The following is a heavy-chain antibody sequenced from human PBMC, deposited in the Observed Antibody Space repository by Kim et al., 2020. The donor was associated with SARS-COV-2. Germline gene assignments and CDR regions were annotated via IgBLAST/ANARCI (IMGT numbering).Heavy chain of an antibody. CDR1: GGSLSTGSYF. CDR2: IYYSGST. V-gene: IGHV4-61*01. J-gene: IGHJ4*02. Sequence: SETLSLTCTVSGGSLSTGSYFWSWIRQPPGKGLEWIAYIYYSGSTDYNPSLKSRVTISVDTSKNQFSLQLYSVTAADTAVYYCARGYGYSLDFDYWGQGT. CDR3: ARGYGYSLDFDY. D-gene: IGHD2-15*01.